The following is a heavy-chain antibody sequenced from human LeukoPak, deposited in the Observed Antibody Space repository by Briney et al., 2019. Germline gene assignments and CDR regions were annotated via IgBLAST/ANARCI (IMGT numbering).Heavy chain of an antibody. Sequence: PSETLSLTCAVYGGSFSGYYWSWIRQPPGKGLEWIGEINHSGSTNYNPSLESRVTISVDTSKNQFSLKLSSVTAADTAVYYCARVGSSPPHRENAFDIWGQGTMVTVSS. V-gene: IGHV4-34*01. J-gene: IGHJ3*02. CDR1: GGSFSGYY. CDR2: INHSGST. D-gene: IGHD2-2*01. CDR3: ARVGSSPPHRENAFDI.